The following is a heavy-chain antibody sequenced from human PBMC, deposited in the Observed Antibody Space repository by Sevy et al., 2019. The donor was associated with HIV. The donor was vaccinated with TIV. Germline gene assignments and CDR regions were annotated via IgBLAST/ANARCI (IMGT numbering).Heavy chain of an antibody. V-gene: IGHV3-48*02. CDR3: ARDGDYYDSSGYPTYYFDY. CDR1: GFTFSSYS. D-gene: IGHD3-22*01. J-gene: IGHJ4*02. CDR2: ISSSSSTI. Sequence: GGSLRLSCAASGFTFSSYSMNWVRQAPGKGLEWVSYISSSSSTIYYADSVKGRFTISRDNAKNSLYLQMNSLRDEDTAVYYCARDGDYYDSSGYPTYYFDYWGQRTLVTVSS.